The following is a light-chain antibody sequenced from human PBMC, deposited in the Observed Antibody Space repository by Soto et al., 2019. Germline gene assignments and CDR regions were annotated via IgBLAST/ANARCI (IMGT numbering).Light chain of an antibody. CDR3: SSYTSSTTPV. CDR1: SSNLGADYD. Sequence: QSVLTQPPSVSGAPGQRVTISCTGSSSNLGADYDVHWYRQLPGTAPKLLIYGNSNRPSGVPDRFSGSKSGTSASLAITGLQAEDEADYYCSSYTSSTTPVFGGGTKLTVL. V-gene: IGLV1-40*01. J-gene: IGLJ3*02. CDR2: GNS.